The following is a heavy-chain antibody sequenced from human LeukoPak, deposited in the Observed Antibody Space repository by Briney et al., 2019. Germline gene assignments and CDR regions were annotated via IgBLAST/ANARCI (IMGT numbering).Heavy chain of an antibody. V-gene: IGHV1-69*02. Sequence: SGLKVGLKASGGTMSIYTIGWLSQAPGQGLEWMGRIIPILGIANYAQKFQGRVTITADKSTSTAYMELSSLRSEDTAVYYCASGLRFLEWLPVDYWGQGTLVTVSS. CDR1: GGTMSIYT. J-gene: IGHJ4*02. CDR3: ASGLRFLEWLPVDY. D-gene: IGHD3-3*01. CDR2: IIPILGIA.